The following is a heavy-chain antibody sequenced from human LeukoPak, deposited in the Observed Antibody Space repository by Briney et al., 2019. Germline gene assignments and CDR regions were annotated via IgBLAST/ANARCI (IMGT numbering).Heavy chain of an antibody. V-gene: IGHV3-21*01. D-gene: IGHD5-12*01. J-gene: IGHJ4*02. CDR1: GFAFSRYS. CDR2: ISSDSNSI. CDR3: ARTVYSAYDSYFDF. Sequence: GGSLRLSCAASGFAFSRYSVTWVRQGPGKGLEWVSSISSDSNSIYYATTLKGRFTISRDNAKNSLYLQMNSLRAEDTAVYYCARTVYSAYDSYFDFWGQGTLVTVSS.